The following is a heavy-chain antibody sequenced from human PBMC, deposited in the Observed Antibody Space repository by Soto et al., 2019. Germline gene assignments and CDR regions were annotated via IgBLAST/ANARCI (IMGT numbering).Heavy chain of an antibody. CDR2: INHSGST. J-gene: IGHJ5*02. CDR3: ASSGLGNWFDP. Sequence: SETLSLTCAVYGGSFSGYYWSWIRQPPGKGLEWIGEINHSGSTNHNPSLKSRVTISVDTSKNQFSLKLSSVTAADTAVYYCASSGLGNWFDPWGQGTLVTVSS. D-gene: IGHD1-26*01. CDR1: GGSFSGYY. V-gene: IGHV4-34*01.